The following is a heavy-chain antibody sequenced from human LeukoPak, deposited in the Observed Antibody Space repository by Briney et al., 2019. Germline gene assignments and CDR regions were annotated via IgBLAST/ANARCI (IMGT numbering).Heavy chain of an antibody. CDR3: ARHGSGSRFFDPCDH. J-gene: IGHJ4*02. CDR1: GFTFSSYA. D-gene: IGHD1-26*01. Sequence: GGSLRLSCAASGFTFSSYAMHWVRQAPGKGLEWVALIWNDGRNKYYADSVKGRFTISRDNSKNTLYLQMDSPRAEDTAVYYCARHGSGSRFFDPCDHWGQGTLVTASS. CDR2: IWNDGRNK. V-gene: IGHV3-33*01.